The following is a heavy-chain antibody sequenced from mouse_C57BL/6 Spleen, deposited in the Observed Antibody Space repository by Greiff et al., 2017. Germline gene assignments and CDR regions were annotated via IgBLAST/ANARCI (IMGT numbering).Heavy chain of an antibody. D-gene: IGHD1-1*01. CDR3: ARLITTVVVDAMDY. Sequence: QVQLQQPGAELVRPGSSVKLSCKASGYTFTSYWMDWVKQRPGQGLEWIGNIYPSDSETHYNQKFKDKATLTVDKSSSTAYVQLIRLTSEDSAVYYCARLITTVVVDAMDYWGQGTSVTVSS. V-gene: IGHV1-61*01. J-gene: IGHJ4*01. CDR1: GYTFTSYW. CDR2: IYPSDSET.